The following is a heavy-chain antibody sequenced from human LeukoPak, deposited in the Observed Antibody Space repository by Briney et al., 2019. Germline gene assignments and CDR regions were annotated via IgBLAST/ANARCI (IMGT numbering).Heavy chain of an antibody. CDR3: VVPGSPFDY. CDR2: INSDGSST. V-gene: IGHV3-74*01. J-gene: IGHJ4*02. CDR1: GFTFSSYW. Sequence: GGSQRLSCAASGFTFSSYWIHWVRQAPGKGLVWVSRINSDGSSTSYADSVKGRFTTSRDNAKNTVYLQMNSLRVEDTAVYYCVVPGSPFDYGGQGTLVTVSS. D-gene: IGHD3-10*01.